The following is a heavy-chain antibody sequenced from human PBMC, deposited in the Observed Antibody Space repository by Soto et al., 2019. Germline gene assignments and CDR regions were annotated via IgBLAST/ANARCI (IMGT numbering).Heavy chain of an antibody. CDR3: AREALWFGELYGMDV. CDR2: IKQDGSEK. Sequence: GGSLRLSCAASGFTFSSYWMSWVRQAPGKGLEWVANIKQDGSEKYYVDSVKGRFTISRDNAKNSLYLQMNSLRAEDTAVYYCAREALWFGELYGMDVWGQGTTVTVSS. V-gene: IGHV3-7*01. D-gene: IGHD3-10*01. J-gene: IGHJ6*02. CDR1: GFTFSSYW.